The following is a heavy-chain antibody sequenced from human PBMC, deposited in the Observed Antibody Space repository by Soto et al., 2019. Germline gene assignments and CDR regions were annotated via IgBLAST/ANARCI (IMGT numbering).Heavy chain of an antibody. J-gene: IGHJ6*02. V-gene: IGHV3-23*01. D-gene: IGHD6-19*01. Sequence: GGSLRLSCAASGFTFSSYAMSWARQAPGKGLEWVSAISGSGGSTYYADSVKGRFTISRDNAKNSLYLQMNSLRAEDTAVYYCARGGWYESYYYGMDVWGQGTTVTVSS. CDR1: GFTFSSYA. CDR3: ARGGWYESYYYGMDV. CDR2: ISGSGGST.